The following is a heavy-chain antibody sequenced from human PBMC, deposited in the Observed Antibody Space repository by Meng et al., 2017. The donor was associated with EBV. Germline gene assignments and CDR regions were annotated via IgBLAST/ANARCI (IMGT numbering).Heavy chain of an antibody. D-gene: IGHD4-17*01. CDR3: ARGPHGDYGVDF. CDR2: VYSSGNS. Sequence: QVRLQESGPGLVKPSPTLSLTCAVAGASITSGSYFWSWIRQPPGKAPEWIGYVYSSGNSYYNPSLKSRVSISPDTSKNQFSLNLTSVTAADTAIYYCARGPHGDYGVDFWGQGTLVTVSS. V-gene: IGHV4-30-4*01. CDR1: GASITSGSYF. J-gene: IGHJ6*02.